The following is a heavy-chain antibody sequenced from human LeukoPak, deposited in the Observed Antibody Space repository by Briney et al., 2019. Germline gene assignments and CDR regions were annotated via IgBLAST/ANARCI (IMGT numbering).Heavy chain of an antibody. V-gene: IGHV4-39*01. J-gene: IGHJ6*02. CDR2: IYYSGST. Sequence: SETLSLTCTVSGGSISSSSYYWGWIRQPPGQGLEWIGSIYYSGSTYYNPSLKSRVTISVDTSKNQFSLKLSSVTAADTAVYYCARYGHYYGMDVWGQGTTVTVSS. CDR1: GGSISSSSYY. CDR3: ARYGHYYGMDV. D-gene: IGHD3-10*01.